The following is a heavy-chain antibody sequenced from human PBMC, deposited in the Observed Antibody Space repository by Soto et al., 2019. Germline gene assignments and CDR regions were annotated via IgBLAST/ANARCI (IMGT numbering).Heavy chain of an antibody. V-gene: IGHV1-2*02. CDR2: INPNSGGT. D-gene: IGHD2-15*01. J-gene: IGHJ6*02. CDR3: ARDVCSGGSCYYYYYYGMDV. CDR1: GYTFTGYY. Sequence: RASVKVSCKASGYTFTGYYMQWVRQAPGQGLEWMGWINPNSGGTNYAQKFQGRVTMTRDTSSSTAYMELSRLRSDDTAVYYCARDVCSGGSCYYYYYYGMDVWGQGTTVTSP.